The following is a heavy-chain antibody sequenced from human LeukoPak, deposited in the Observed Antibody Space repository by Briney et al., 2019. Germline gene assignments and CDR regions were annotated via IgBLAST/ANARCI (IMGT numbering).Heavy chain of an antibody. CDR1: GYTFTGYY. D-gene: IGHD6-6*01. V-gene: IGHV1-2*02. J-gene: IGHJ4*02. Sequence: ASVKVSCKASGYTFTGYYMHWVRQAPGQGLEWMGWINPNSGGTNYAQKFQGRVTMTRDTSISTAYMELSRLRFDDTAVYYCAIKKNSGSSFDYWGQGTLVTVSS. CDR2: INPNSGGT. CDR3: AIKKNSGSSFDY.